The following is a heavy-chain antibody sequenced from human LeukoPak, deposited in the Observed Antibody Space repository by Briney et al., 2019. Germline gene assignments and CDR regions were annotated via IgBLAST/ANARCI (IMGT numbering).Heavy chain of an antibody. CDR1: GGTFSSYA. CDR3: ARVRITMSNWFDP. D-gene: IGHD3-22*01. J-gene: IGHJ5*02. Sequence: SVKVSCKASGGTFSSYAISWVRQAPGQGLEWMGGIIPIFGTANYAQKFQGRVTITADESTSTAYMELSSRRSEDTAVYYCARVRITMSNWFDPWGQGTLVTVSS. V-gene: IGHV1-69*13. CDR2: IIPIFGTA.